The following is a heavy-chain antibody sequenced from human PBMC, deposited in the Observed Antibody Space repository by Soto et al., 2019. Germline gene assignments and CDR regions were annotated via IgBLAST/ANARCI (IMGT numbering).Heavy chain of an antibody. CDR1: GGSISSGDYY. D-gene: IGHD3-22*01. Sequence: SGTLSLTCTVSGGSISSGDYYWSWIRQPPGKGMEWIGYIYYSGSTYYNPSLKSRVTISVDTSKNQFSLKLSSVTAADTAVYYGARLGTYDSSGYWVGAFDIWGQGTMVTVSS. J-gene: IGHJ3*02. CDR2: IYYSGST. CDR3: ARLGTYDSSGYWVGAFDI. V-gene: IGHV4-30-4*01.